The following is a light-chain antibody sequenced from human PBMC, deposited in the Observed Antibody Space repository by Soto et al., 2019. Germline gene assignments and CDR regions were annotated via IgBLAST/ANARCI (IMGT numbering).Light chain of an antibody. CDR3: ATWDDSLSVL. Sequence: QSFLPQPPSASGTPRQRVTISCSGVTSNIGTTTVNWYQQLPGTAPKLLIYNTNQRPAGVPDRFSGTKSGTSASLAIGGLRSEDEASYLCATWDDSLSVLFGRGTKVTVL. J-gene: IGLJ3*02. CDR2: NTN. V-gene: IGLV1-44*01. CDR1: TSNIGTTT.